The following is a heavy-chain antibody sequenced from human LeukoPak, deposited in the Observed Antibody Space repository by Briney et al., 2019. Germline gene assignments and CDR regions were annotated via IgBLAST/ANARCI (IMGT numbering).Heavy chain of an antibody. CDR1: GYTFTGYY. J-gene: IGHJ3*02. D-gene: IGHD6-19*01. Sequence: ASVKVSCKASGYTFTGYYMHWVRQAPGQGLEWMGWIDPNSGGTNYAQKFQGRVTMTRDTSISTAYMELSRLTSDDTAVYYCASGYSSGWGAFDIWGQGTMVTVSS. V-gene: IGHV1-2*02. CDR2: IDPNSGGT. CDR3: ASGYSSGWGAFDI.